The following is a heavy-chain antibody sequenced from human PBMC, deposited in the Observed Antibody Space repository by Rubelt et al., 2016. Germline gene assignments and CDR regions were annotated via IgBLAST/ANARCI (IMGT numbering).Heavy chain of an antibody. Sequence: QVQLVQSGAEVKKPGASVKVSCKASGYTFTSYGISWVRQAPGQGLEWMGWINTNTGNPTYAQGFTGRFVFSLDTSVSTAYLQISSLKAEDTAVYYCAREAYYDSSGYYFGWFDPWGQGTLVTVSS. V-gene: IGHV7-4-1*02. D-gene: IGHD3-22*01. CDR1: GYTFTSYG. CDR3: AREAYYDSSGYYFGWFDP. CDR2: INTNTGNP. J-gene: IGHJ5*02.